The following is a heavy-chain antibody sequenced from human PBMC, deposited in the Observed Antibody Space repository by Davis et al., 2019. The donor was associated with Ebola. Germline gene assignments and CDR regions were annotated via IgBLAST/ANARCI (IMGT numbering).Heavy chain of an antibody. V-gene: IGHV4-39*01. CDR1: GGSISSSSYY. CDR3: ASRFLEWLLSNGMDV. CDR2: IYYSGST. J-gene: IGHJ6*02. Sequence: SETLSLTCTVSGGSISSSSYYWGWIRQPPGKGLEWIGSIYYSGSTYYNPSLKSRVTISVDTSKNQFSLKLSSVTAAGTAVYYCASRFLEWLLSNGMDVWGQGTTVTVSS. D-gene: IGHD3-3*01.